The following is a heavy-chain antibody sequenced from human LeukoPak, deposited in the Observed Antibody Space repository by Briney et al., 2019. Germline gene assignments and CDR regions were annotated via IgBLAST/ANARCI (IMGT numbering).Heavy chain of an antibody. CDR2: INPNTGGT. J-gene: IGHJ4*02. CDR3: ARDGGLDY. V-gene: IGHV1-2*02. D-gene: IGHD3-3*01. CDR1: GYTFTDYY. Sequence: ASVKVSCKASGYTFTDYYMHWVRQAPGQGFEWMGWINPNTGGTNYAQKFQGKVTLTRDTSITTAYMELSRLRSDDTAVYYCARDGGLDYWGQGTLVTVSS.